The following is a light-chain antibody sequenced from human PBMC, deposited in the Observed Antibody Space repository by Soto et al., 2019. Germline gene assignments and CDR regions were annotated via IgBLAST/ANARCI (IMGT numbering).Light chain of an antibody. Sequence: EIVLTQSPDTLSLSPGERATLSCRASQSIANYVAWYHQRPGQAPRIVIYGASSRATGIPDRFSGSWSGTDCTLTIASLQPDDVATYYCQQYETFSGTFGPGTKVDIK. CDR1: QSIANY. V-gene: IGKV3-20*01. CDR3: QQYETFSGT. J-gene: IGKJ1*01. CDR2: GAS.